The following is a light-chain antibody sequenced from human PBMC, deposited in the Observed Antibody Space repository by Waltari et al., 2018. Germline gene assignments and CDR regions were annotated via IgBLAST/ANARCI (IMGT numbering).Light chain of an antibody. CDR1: SSDVGSYNL. Sequence: QSALTQPASVSGSPGQSITISCTGTSSDVGSYNLVSWYQQHPGKAPKLMIYEGSNRPSGIPHRFSCSKSGNTASLTISGLQAEDEADYYCCSYAVGAIYVFGTGTKVTVL. CDR2: EGS. CDR3: CSYAVGAIYV. V-gene: IGLV2-23*01. J-gene: IGLJ1*01.